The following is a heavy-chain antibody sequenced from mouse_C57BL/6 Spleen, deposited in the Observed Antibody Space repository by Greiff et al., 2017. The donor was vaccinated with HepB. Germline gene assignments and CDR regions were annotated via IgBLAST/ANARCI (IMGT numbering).Heavy chain of an antibody. D-gene: IGHD2-3*01. V-gene: IGHV1-64*01. CDR1: GYTFTSYW. J-gene: IGHJ4*01. Sequence: QVQLQQPGAELVKPGASVKLSCKASGYTFTSYWMHWVKQRPGQGLEWIGMIHPNSGSTNYNEKIKSKATLTVDKSSSTAYMQLSSLTSEDSAVYYCARSGWLLGAMDYWGQGTSVTVSS. CDR2: IHPNSGST. CDR3: ARSGWLLGAMDY.